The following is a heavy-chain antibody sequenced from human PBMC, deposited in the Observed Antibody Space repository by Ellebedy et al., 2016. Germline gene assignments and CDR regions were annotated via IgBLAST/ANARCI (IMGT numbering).Heavy chain of an antibody. V-gene: IGHV1-69*05. Sequence: SVKVSXXSSGGTFSSYAISWVRQAPGQGLEWMGGIIPIFGTANYAQKLQGRVTMTTDTSTSTAYMELRSLRSDDTAVYYCATHDYGGSVDYWGQGTLVTVSS. J-gene: IGHJ4*02. CDR3: ATHDYGGSVDY. CDR1: GGTFSSYA. D-gene: IGHD4-23*01. CDR2: IIPIFGTA.